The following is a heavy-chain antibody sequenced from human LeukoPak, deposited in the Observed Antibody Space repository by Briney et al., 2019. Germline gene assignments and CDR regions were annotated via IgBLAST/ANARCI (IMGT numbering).Heavy chain of an antibody. J-gene: IGHJ4*02. Sequence: SVKVSCKASGGTFSSYAISWVRQAPGQGLEWMGGIIPIFGAANYAQKFQGRVTITADESTSTAYMELSSLRSEDTAVYYCARYPTQGAFTMVRGALFDYWGQGTLVTVSS. CDR1: GGTFSSYA. CDR2: IIPIFGAA. D-gene: IGHD3-10*01. V-gene: IGHV1-69*13. CDR3: ARYPTQGAFTMVRGALFDY.